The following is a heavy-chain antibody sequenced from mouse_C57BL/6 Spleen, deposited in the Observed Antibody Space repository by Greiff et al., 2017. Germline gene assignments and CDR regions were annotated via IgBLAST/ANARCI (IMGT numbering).Heavy chain of an antibody. CDR2: IDPETGGT. Sequence: VKLMESGAELVRPGASVTLSCKASGYTCTDYEMHWVKQTPVHGLEWIGAIDPETGGTAYNQKFKGKAILTADKSSSTAYMELRSLTSEDSAVYYCTRRYSGFDYWGQGTTLTVSS. CDR3: TRRYSGFDY. D-gene: IGHD1-1*01. V-gene: IGHV1-15*01. J-gene: IGHJ2*01. CDR1: GYTCTDYE.